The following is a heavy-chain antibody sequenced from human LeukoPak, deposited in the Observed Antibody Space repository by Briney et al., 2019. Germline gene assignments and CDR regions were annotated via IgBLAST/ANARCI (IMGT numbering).Heavy chain of an antibody. J-gene: IGHJ4*02. CDR1: GGTFSSYT. Sequence: SVKVSCKASGGTFSSYTISWVRQAPGQGLEWMGRINPILGIANYAQKFQGGVTITADKSTSTAYMELSSLRSEDTAVYYCATGANIAAAGTGLGYWGQGTLVTVSS. D-gene: IGHD6-13*01. CDR3: ATGANIAAAGTGLGY. CDR2: INPILGIA. V-gene: IGHV1-69*02.